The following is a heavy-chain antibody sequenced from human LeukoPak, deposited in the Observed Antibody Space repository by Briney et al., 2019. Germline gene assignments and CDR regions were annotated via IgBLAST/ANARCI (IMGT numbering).Heavy chain of an antibody. CDR3: SWYDSY. V-gene: IGHV3-74*01. Sequence: GGSLRLSCAASGFTFSSYWMHWVRQAPGKGLVWVSRINTDGSSTSYADSVKGRFTISRDNSKNTLYLQMNSLRVEDTAVYYCSWYDSYWGQGTLVTVSS. D-gene: IGHD6-13*01. J-gene: IGHJ4*02. CDR2: INTDGSST. CDR1: GFTFSSYW.